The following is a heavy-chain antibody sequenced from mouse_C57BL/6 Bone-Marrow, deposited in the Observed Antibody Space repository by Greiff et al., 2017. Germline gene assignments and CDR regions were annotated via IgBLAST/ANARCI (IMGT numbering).Heavy chain of an antibody. CDR2: INPYNGGT. J-gene: IGHJ2*01. V-gene: IGHV1-19*01. CDR3: ARRSPYYFDY. Sequence: VQLQQSGPVLVKPGASVKMSCKASGYTFTDYYMNWVKQSHGKSLEWIGVINPYNGGTSYNQKFKGKATLTVAKSSSTAYMELNSLTSEDSAVYYCARRSPYYFDYWGQGTTLTVSS. CDR1: GYTFTDYY.